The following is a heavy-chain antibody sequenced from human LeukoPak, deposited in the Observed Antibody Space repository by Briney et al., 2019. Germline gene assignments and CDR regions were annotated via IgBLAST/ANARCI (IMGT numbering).Heavy chain of an antibody. V-gene: IGHV1-2*06. CDR3: ARFEYSSSHFDY. CDR1: GYTFTGYY. D-gene: IGHD6-6*01. J-gene: IGHJ4*02. CDR2: INLNSDDT. Sequence: GASVKVSCKASGYTFTGYYIYWVRQAPGQGLEWMGRINLNSDDTYYAQKFQGRVTMTRDTSISTAYMELSSLRSDDTAVYYCARFEYSSSHFDYWGQGTLVTVSS.